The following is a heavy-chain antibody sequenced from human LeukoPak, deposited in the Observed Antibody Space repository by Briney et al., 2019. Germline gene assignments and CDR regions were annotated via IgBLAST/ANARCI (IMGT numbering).Heavy chain of an antibody. CDR2: MNPNSGNT. Sequence: ASVKVSCKAAGYTFTRYDINWVRQAHGQGLEWIGWMNPNSGNTGYAQKFQGRVTMTRNTSINTAYMELSSLRSEDMFFFKQKTAYEMATASFEYWGRGTLVTVSS. CDR1: GYTFTRYD. D-gene: IGHD5-24*01. V-gene: IGHV1-8*01. CDR3: KTAYEMATASFEY. J-gene: IGHJ4*02.